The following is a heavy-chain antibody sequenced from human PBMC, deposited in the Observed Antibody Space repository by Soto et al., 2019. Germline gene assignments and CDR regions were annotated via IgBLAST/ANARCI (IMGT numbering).Heavy chain of an antibody. CDR3: ARFAAALYYYASGTYYNGYFDY. J-gene: IGHJ4*02. V-gene: IGHV4-59*01. Sequence: SETLSLTCSVSGGSIGRYYWSWIRQPPGKGLEWIGYIYYSGSTNYNPSLKSRVTISVDTSKNQFSLKLSSVTAADTAVYYCARFAAALYYYASGTYYNGYFDYWGQGTLDTVSS. D-gene: IGHD3-10*01. CDR1: GGSIGRYY. CDR2: IYYSGST.